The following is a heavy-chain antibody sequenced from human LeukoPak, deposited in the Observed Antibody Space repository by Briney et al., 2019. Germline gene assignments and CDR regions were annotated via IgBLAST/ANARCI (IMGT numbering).Heavy chain of an antibody. Sequence: GASVKVSCKASGYTFTGYYMHWVRQAPGQGLEWMGWINSNSGGTNYAQKFQGRVTMTRDTSISTAYMELSRLRSDDTAVYYCARDYLYSYAGGPFDYWGQGTLVTVSS. J-gene: IGHJ4*02. CDR2: INSNSGGT. V-gene: IGHV1-2*02. D-gene: IGHD5-18*01. CDR3: ARDYLYSYAGGPFDY. CDR1: GYTFTGYY.